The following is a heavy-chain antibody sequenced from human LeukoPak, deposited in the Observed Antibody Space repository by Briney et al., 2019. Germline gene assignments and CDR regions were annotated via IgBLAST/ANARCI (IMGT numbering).Heavy chain of an antibody. CDR3: ARGGNDSSVNREDWFDP. V-gene: IGHV1-46*01. CDR2: INHSGGST. J-gene: IGHJ5*02. CDR1: GYTFTSYY. Sequence: PSASVKVSCKASGYTFTSYYMHWVRQAPGQGLEWMGIINHSGGSTSHAQKFQGRVTMTRDTSTSTVYMELSSLRSEDTAVYYCARGGNDSSVNREDWFDPWGQGTLVTVSS. D-gene: IGHD3-22*01.